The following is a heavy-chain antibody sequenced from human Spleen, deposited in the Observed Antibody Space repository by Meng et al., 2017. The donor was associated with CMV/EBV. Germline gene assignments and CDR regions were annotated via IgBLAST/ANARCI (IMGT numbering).Heavy chain of an antibody. CDR2: ISWDGGST. V-gene: IGHV3-43D*03. CDR1: FLFDDSA. CDR3: AKDSAMVRGVLNDWFDP. D-gene: IGHD3-10*01. J-gene: IGHJ5*02. Sequence: FLFDDSALHWVRRAPGKCLGWVYLISWDGGSTYYADSVKGRFTITRDNSKDSLYLQMNRLRAEDTALYYCAKDSAMVRGVLNDWFDPWGQGTLVTVSS.